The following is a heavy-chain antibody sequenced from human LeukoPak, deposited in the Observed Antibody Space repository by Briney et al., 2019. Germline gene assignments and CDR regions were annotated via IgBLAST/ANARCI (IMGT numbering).Heavy chain of an antibody. CDR1: GFTFSSYA. CDR2: ISSSGGAT. J-gene: IGHJ4*02. Sequence: GGSLRLSCAASGFTFSSYAVSWVRQAPGKGLEWVSTISSSGGATNTADSVKGRLTISRDNSKNTVYLQMNSLWAEDTAVYYCARYGSGSDYRDPFDYWGRGALVIVSS. D-gene: IGHD3-10*01. V-gene: IGHV3-23*01. CDR3: ARYGSGSDYRDPFDY.